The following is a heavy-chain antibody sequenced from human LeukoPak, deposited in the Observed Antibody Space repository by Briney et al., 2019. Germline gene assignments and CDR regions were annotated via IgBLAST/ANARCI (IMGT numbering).Heavy chain of an antibody. CDR1: GGSISSSSYY. D-gene: IGHD3-16*01. Sequence: SETLSLTCTVSGGSISSSSYYWGWIRQPPGKGLEWIGSIYYSGSTYYNPSLKSRVTISVDTSKNQFSLKLSSVTAADTAVYYCARRRRLGYFDYWGQGTLATVSS. V-gene: IGHV4-39*01. J-gene: IGHJ4*02. CDR3: ARRRRLGYFDY. CDR2: IYYSGST.